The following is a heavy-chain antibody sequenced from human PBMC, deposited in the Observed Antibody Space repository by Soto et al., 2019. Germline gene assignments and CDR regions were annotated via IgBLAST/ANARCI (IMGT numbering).Heavy chain of an antibody. V-gene: IGHV3-30*18. Sequence: GGSLRLSCAASGFTFSSYGMHWVRQAPGKGLEWVAVISYDGSNKYYADSVKGRFTISRDNSKNTLYLQMNSLRAEDTAVYYCAKDLESFMAYYYGMDVWGQGTTVTVSS. CDR3: AKDLESFMAYYYGMDV. CDR1: GFTFSSYG. J-gene: IGHJ6*02. CDR2: ISYDGSNK.